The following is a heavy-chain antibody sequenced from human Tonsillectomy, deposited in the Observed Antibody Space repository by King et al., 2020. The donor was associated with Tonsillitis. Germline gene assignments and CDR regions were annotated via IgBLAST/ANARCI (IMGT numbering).Heavy chain of an antibody. D-gene: IGHD3-22*01. CDR2: IKQDGPEK. V-gene: IGHV3-7*01. J-gene: IGHJ5*01. CDR3: AGGRSSGWCDC. Sequence: VQLVESRGGLVQPGGSLRLSCAASGFSLSNYWTSWVRQAPGKGLEWVAHIKQDGPEKHYVDSVKGRFTMSTDNAKNSLYLQMNSLTVEDTAVYYCAGGRSSGWCDCWGQGTLVTVSS. CDR1: GFSLSNYW.